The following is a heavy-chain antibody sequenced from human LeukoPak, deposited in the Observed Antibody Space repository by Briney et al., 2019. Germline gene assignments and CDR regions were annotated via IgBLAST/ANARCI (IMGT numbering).Heavy chain of an antibody. CDR3: ARGGERRGCSSTSCSVSDY. CDR1: GGSISSYY. Sequence: SETLSLTCTVSGGSISSYYWSWIRQPPGKGLEWIGYIHYSGSTNYKSSLKSRVTISVDTSKNQFSLKLSSVTAADTAVYYCARGGERRGCSSTSCSVSDYWGQGTLVTVSS. D-gene: IGHD2-2*01. CDR2: IHYSGST. J-gene: IGHJ4*02. V-gene: IGHV4-59*08.